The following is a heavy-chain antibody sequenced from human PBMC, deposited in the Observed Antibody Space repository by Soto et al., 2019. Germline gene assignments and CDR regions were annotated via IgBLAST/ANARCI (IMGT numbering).Heavy chain of an antibody. CDR3: ARENGVAVATILYYFDY. D-gene: IGHD5-12*01. CDR1: GGTFKNNG. Sequence: QVHLVQSGAEVKKAGSSVKVSCKAPGGTFKNNGISWVRQAPGQGLEWLGGIIPVFGTTNYAQKFQGRLTITADDFTSTVYMDLSRLRYEDTAVYYCARENGVAVATILYYFDYWGPGTLVTVSS. V-gene: IGHV1-69*01. CDR2: IIPVFGTT. J-gene: IGHJ4*02.